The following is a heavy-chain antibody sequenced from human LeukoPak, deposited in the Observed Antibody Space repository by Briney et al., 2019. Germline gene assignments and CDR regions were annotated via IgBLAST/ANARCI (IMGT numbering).Heavy chain of an antibody. V-gene: IGHV1-2*02. CDR3: ASAKQWLAHYLDY. Sequence: ASVKVSCKASGYTFTGYYIHWVRQAPGQGLEWMGWINPNSGGTNYAQKFQGRVTMTRDTSISTAYMELRGLRSDDTAVYYCASAKQWLAHYLDYWGQGTLVTVSS. D-gene: IGHD6-19*01. CDR1: GYTFTGYY. J-gene: IGHJ4*02. CDR2: INPNSGGT.